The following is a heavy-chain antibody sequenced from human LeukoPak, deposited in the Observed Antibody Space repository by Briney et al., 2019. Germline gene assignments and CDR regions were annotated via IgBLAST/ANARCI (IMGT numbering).Heavy chain of an antibody. D-gene: IGHD2-2*01. CDR1: GGSISSSNW. CDR3: ASFPIVVVPAAMGGAGY. V-gene: IGHV4-4*02. J-gene: IGHJ4*02. CDR2: IYHSGST. Sequence: SETLSLTCAVSGGSISSSNWWSWVRQPPGKGLEWIGEIYHSGSTNYNPSLKSRVTISVDKSKNQFSLKLSSVTAADTAVYYRASFPIVVVPAAMGGAGYWGQGTLVTVSS.